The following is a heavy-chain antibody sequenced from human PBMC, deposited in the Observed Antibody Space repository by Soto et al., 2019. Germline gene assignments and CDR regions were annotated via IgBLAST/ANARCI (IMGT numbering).Heavy chain of an antibody. V-gene: IGHV1-8*01. CDR1: GYTFTSYE. CDR2: MNPNSGDT. D-gene: IGHD3-10*01. CDR3: ARGELLWFGELLR. Sequence: QVQLVQSGAEVKKPGASVKVSCKASGYTFTSYEINWVRQATGQGLEWMGWMNPNSGDTGYAQKFQGRVTMTRNTSISTAYMELSSVRSEDTAVYYGARGELLWFGELLRWGQGTLVTVSS. J-gene: IGHJ4*02.